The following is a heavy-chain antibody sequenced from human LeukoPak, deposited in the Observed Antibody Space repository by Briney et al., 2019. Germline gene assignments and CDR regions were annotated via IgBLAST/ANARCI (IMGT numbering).Heavy chain of an antibody. D-gene: IGHD5-24*01. CDR3: TRVGPRRDGYNSDY. V-gene: IGHV3-21*01. CDR1: GFTFSHYS. Sequence: GGSLRLSCVASGFTFSHYSMNWVRQAPGKGLEWVSSIRFTGSYIYYADSVKGRFTISRDDAKNFLSLQMISLRAEDTAVYYCTRVGPRRDGYNSDYWGQGTLVTVSS. CDR2: IRFTGSYI. J-gene: IGHJ4*02.